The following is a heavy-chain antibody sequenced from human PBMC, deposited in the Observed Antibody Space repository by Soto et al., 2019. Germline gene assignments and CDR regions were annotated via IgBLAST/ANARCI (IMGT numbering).Heavy chain of an antibody. CDR1: GFTFSDAW. V-gene: IGHV3-15*01. CDR2: IKSKSDGGTT. CDR3: SPDLWRIAGVVGATGYFNP. Sequence: RGSLRLSCAASGFTFSDAWMSWVRQAPGTGLDWVGRIKSKSDGGTTEYAEPVMGRFTISRDDSKNTLYLQMNSLKTEDTAVYHCSPDLWRIAGVVGATGYFNPWGQGTPVTVSS. J-gene: IGHJ5*02. D-gene: IGHD2-15*01.